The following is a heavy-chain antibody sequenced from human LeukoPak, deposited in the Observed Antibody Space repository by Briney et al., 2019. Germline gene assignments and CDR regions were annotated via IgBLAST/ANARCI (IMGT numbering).Heavy chain of an antibody. Sequence: GGSLRLSCAASGFTFSSYWMSWVRQAPGKGLEWVANIKQDGSEKYYVDSVKGRFTISRDNAKNSLYLQMNSLRAEDTAVYYCARARYRLGYCSGGSCYDYGMDVWGQGTTVTVSS. V-gene: IGHV3-7*01. CDR1: GFTFSSYW. J-gene: IGHJ6*02. D-gene: IGHD2-15*01. CDR2: IKQDGSEK. CDR3: ARARYRLGYCSGGSCYDYGMDV.